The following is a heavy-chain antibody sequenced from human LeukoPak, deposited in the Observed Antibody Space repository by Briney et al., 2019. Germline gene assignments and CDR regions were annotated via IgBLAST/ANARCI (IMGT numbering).Heavy chain of an antibody. J-gene: IGHJ4*02. CDR2: INHSGST. V-gene: IGHV4-39*07. CDR3: AVGGVGAPDPVKGYFDY. CDR1: GGSISSSSYY. D-gene: IGHD1-14*01. Sequence: SETLSLTCTVSGGSISSSSYYWGWIRQPPGKGLEWIGEINHSGSTNYNPSLKSRVTISVDTSKNQFSLKLSSVTAADTAVYYCAVGGVGAPDPVKGYFDYWGQGTLVTVSS.